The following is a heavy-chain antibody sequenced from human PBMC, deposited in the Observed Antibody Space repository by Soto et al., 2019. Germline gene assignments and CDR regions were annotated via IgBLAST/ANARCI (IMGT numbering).Heavy chain of an antibody. Sequence: QVQLVQSGSEVRRPGTSVKVSCKASGDLFNENDINWVRQATGQGPEWMGWMNPKSGNTGYAQKFQGRVSMTRDNSKTTAYMELSSLGSEDTAVYYCVRAPLDYYSADYFDTWGQGTQVTVSS. D-gene: IGHD3-10*01. V-gene: IGHV1-8*01. CDR2: MNPKSGNT. J-gene: IGHJ4*02. CDR3: VRAPLDYYSADYFDT. CDR1: GDLFNEND.